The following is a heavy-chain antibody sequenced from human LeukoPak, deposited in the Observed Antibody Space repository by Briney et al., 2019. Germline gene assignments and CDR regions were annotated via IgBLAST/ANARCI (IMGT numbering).Heavy chain of an antibody. D-gene: IGHD4-23*01. V-gene: IGHV4-59*08. Sequence: SETLSLTCTVSGGSISSYFWSWIRQPPGKGLEWIGYIYYSGSTNYNPSLKSRVTISVDTSKNQFSLELSSVTAADTAVYYCASLTTVAQGYFDYWGQGTLVTVSS. CDR1: GGSISSYF. CDR2: IYYSGST. J-gene: IGHJ4*02. CDR3: ASLTTVAQGYFDY.